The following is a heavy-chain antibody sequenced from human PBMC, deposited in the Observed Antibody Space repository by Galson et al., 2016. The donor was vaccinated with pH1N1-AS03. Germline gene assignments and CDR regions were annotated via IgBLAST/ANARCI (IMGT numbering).Heavy chain of an antibody. V-gene: IGHV3-7*01. D-gene: IGHD3-3*01. J-gene: IGHJ4*02. CDR1: GFTFSTYW. CDR3: AREVDDFWGDSKDGADY. CDR2: IKRDGSEK. Sequence: SLRLSCAASGFTFSTYWMSWVRQAPGKGLEWVANIKRDGSEKYYVDSVKGRFTISRDNAKNSLFLQMNSLRAEDTGVYYCAREVDDFWGDSKDGADYWGQGTLVTVSS.